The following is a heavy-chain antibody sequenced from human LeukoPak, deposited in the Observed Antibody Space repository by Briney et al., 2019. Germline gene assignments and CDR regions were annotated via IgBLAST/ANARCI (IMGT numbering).Heavy chain of an antibody. CDR3: ASPPDCSSTSCYKGGDAFDI. V-gene: IGHV4-39*07. J-gene: IGHJ3*02. CDR1: GFSISSSSYY. CDR2: IYYSGST. Sequence: SETLSLTCTVSGFSISSSSYYWGWIRQAPGKGLEWIVSIYYSGSTYYNPSLKSRVTISVDTSKNPFSLKLSSVTAADTAVYYCASPPDCSSTSCYKGGDAFDIWGQGTMVTVSS. D-gene: IGHD2-2*02.